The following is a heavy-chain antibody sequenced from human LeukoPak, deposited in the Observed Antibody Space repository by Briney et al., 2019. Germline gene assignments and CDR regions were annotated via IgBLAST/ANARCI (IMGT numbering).Heavy chain of an antibody. CDR1: GGTFSSYA. Sequence: SVKVSCKASGGTFSSYAISWVRQAPGQGLEWMGGIIPIFGTANYAQKFQGRVTITTDESTSTAYMELSSLRSEDTAVYYCARDRGTRRDSYNEFDYWGQGTLVTVSS. CDR2: IIPIFGTA. J-gene: IGHJ4*02. D-gene: IGHD5-24*01. CDR3: ARDRGTRRDSYNEFDY. V-gene: IGHV1-69*05.